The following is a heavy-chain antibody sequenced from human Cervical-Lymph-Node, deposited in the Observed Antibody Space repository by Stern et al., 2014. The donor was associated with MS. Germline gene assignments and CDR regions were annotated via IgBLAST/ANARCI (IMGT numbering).Heavy chain of an antibody. CDR3: ARSRGYCSGSACYRSFDP. Sequence: VQLGESGAEVKKPGSSVKVSCKTSGGTFSNYAISWVRQAPGQGVEWMGGIIPIYGIEKYAQKYQGRLTITADESTGTAYMELSSLRSEDTAIYFCARSRGYCSGSACYRSFDPWGQGTLVTVSS. CDR2: IIPIYGIE. CDR1: GGTFSNYA. V-gene: IGHV1-69*01. J-gene: IGHJ5*02. D-gene: IGHD2-15*01.